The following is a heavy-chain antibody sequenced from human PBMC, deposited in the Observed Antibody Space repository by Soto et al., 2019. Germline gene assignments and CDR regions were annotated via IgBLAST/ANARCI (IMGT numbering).Heavy chain of an antibody. J-gene: IGHJ5*02. CDR1: GFSLSTSGVG. D-gene: IGHD6-13*01. V-gene: IGHV2-5*02. CDR3: AHRRETPWSDNSNWNNWFDP. CDR2: IYWDDDK. Sequence: QITLKESGPTLVKPTQTLTLTCTFSGFSLSTSGVGVGWIRQPPGKALEWLALIYWDDDKRYSPSLKSRLTINKDTSKNQVVLTMTKMDPVDTATYYCAHRRETPWSDNSNWNNWFDPWGQGTLVTVSS.